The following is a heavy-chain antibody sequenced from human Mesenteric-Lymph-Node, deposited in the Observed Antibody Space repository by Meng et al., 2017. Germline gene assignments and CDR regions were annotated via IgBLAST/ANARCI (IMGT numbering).Heavy chain of an antibody. CDR1: GGSISSGGYY. V-gene: IGHV4-31*03. Sequence: HVQLREAGPGLVKPSQTLSLTCIVSGGSISSGGYYWSWIRQHPGKGLEWIGYIYYSGSTYYNPSLKSRVTISVDTSKNHFSLNLTSVTAADAVVYYCARFSSAKTGPDYWGQGTLVTVSS. CDR2: IYYSGST. J-gene: IGHJ4*02. CDR3: ARFSSAKTGPDY.